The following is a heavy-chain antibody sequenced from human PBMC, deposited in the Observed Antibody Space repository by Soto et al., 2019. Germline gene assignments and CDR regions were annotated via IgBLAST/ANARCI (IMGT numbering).Heavy chain of an antibody. Sequence: QVQLQESGPGLVKPSGNLSLTCAVSSGSISSSNWWSWVRQPPGKGLEWIGEIYHSGSTNYNPSLKSRVTITVDKSKNQFSLKLSSVTAADTAVYYCARGDIVVVVAATSGAFDIWGQGTMVTVSS. J-gene: IGHJ3*02. V-gene: IGHV4-4*02. CDR1: SGSISSSNW. CDR3: ARGDIVVVVAATSGAFDI. D-gene: IGHD2-15*01. CDR2: IYHSGST.